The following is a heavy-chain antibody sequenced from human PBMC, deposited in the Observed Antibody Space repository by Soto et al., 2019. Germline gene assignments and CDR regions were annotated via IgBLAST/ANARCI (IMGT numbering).Heavy chain of an antibody. Sequence: LRLSCAASGFTFDDYAMHWVRQAPGKGLEWVSGISWNSGSIGYADSVKGRFTISRDNAKNSLYLQMTNMDPVDTATYYCALPHLYYDYIWGSYRCGWFDPWGQGTLVTVSS. CDR2: ISWNSGSI. J-gene: IGHJ5*02. CDR3: ALPHLYYDYIWGSYRCGWFDP. D-gene: IGHD3-16*02. CDR1: GFTFDDYA. V-gene: IGHV3-9*01.